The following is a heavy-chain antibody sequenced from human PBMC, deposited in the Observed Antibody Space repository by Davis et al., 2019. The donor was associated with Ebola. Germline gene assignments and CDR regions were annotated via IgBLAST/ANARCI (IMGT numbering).Heavy chain of an antibody. J-gene: IGHJ6*02. CDR3: ASYIVVVPAAKGPLRDYYGMDV. V-gene: IGHV4-34*01. CDR1: GGSFSGYY. CDR2: INHSGST. Sequence: GSLRLSCAVYGGSFSGYYWSWIRQPPGKGLEWIGEINHSGSTNFNPSLKSRVTISVDTSKNQFSLKLSSVTAADTAVYYCASYIVVVPAAKGPLRDYYGMDVWGQGTTVTVSS. D-gene: IGHD2-2*01.